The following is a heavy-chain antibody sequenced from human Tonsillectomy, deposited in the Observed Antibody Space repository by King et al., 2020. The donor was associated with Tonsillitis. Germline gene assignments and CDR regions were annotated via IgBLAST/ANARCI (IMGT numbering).Heavy chain of an antibody. J-gene: IGHJ4*02. CDR1: GGSFSDYY. CDR3: ARGGRGRADY. CDR2: INHSGTT. Sequence: VQLQQWGAGLLKPSETLSLTCAVYGGSFSDYYWTWIRQPPGKGLEWIGEINHSGTTNYNPSLKSRVTISVDTPKNQFSLKLSSVTAADTAVYYCARGGRGRADYWGQGTLVTVSS. D-gene: IGHD3-10*01. V-gene: IGHV4-34*01.